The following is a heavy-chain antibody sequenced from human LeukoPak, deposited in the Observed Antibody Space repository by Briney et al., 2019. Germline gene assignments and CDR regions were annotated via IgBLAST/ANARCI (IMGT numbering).Heavy chain of an antibody. CDR1: GDSISSSNFY. V-gene: IGHV4-39*01. J-gene: IGHJ4*02. D-gene: IGHD3-10*01. CDR3: ARHPPYGSRSWGAYYFDH. CDR2: I. Sequence: SETLSLTCTVSGDSISSSNFYWGWIRQPPGKGLEWIRSIYYSPSLKSRVTISVDASKNQFSLNLSSVTAADTAVYYCARHPPYGSRSWGAYYFDHWGQGNLVTVSS.